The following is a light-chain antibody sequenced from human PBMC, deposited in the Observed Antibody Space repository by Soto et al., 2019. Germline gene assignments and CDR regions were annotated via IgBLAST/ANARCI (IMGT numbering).Light chain of an antibody. CDR2: DAS. Sequence: ETVLTQSPATLSLSPGERATLSCRASQSVSSHLAWYQQKPGQAPRLLIYDASNRATGIPARFSGSGSGTDFTLTISSLEPEDFAVYYCQQRSNWPPITFGQGKRLEIK. V-gene: IGKV3-11*01. J-gene: IGKJ5*01. CDR1: QSVSSH. CDR3: QQRSNWPPIT.